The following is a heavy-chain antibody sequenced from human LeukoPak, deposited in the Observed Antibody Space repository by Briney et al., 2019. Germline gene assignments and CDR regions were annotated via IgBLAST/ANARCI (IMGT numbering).Heavy chain of an antibody. CDR3: ARAYYYDSSGYFLNWFDP. J-gene: IGHJ5*02. V-gene: IGHV1-18*01. CDR1: GYTFTSYG. CDR2: ISAYNGNT. Sequence: ASVKVSCKASGYTFTSYGISWVRQAPGQGLEWMGWISAYNGNTNYAQKLQGRVTMTTDTSTSTAYMELRSLRSDDTAVYYCARAYYYDSSGYFLNWFDPWGQGTLVTVLS. D-gene: IGHD3-22*01.